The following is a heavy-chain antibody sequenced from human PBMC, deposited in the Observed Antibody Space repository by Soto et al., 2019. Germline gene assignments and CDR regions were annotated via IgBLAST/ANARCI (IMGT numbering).Heavy chain of an antibody. J-gene: IGHJ6*03. V-gene: IGHV3-23*01. Sequence: GGSLRLSCAASGVTFSSYAMSWVRQAPGKGLEWVSAISGSGGSTYYADSVKGRFTISRDNSKNTLYLQMNSLRAEDTAVYYCAKAAARPSYYYYYMDVWGKGTTVTVSS. D-gene: IGHD6-6*01. CDR3: AKAAARPSYYYYYMDV. CDR1: GVTFSSYA. CDR2: ISGSGGST.